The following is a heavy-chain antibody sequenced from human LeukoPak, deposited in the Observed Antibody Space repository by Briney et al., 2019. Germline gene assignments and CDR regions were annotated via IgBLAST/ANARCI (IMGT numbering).Heavy chain of an antibody. D-gene: IGHD6-19*01. J-gene: IGHJ6*02. V-gene: IGHV4-39*07. CDR2: IYYSGST. CDR1: GGSISSSSYY. CDR3: ASPGIAVADPHYYGMDV. Sequence: PSGTLSLTCAVSGGSISSSSYYWGWIRQPPGKGLEWIGSIYYSGSTYYNPSLKSRVTISVDTSKNQFSLKLSSVTAADTAVYYCASPGIAVADPHYYGMDVWGQGTTVTVSS.